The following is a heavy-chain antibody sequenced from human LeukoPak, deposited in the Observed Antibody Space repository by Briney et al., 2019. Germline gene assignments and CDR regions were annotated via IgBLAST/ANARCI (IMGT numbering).Heavy chain of an antibody. CDR1: GYNFPTYW. CDR3: ARRAADGWSDY. Sequence: GESLKISCKGSGYNFPTYWIGWVRQMPGKGLEWLGIIYPGNSDTRYSPSFQGQVTISADKSISTAYLQWSSPKASDAAMYYCARRAADGWSDYWGQGTLVTVSS. CDR2: IYPGNSDT. V-gene: IGHV5-51*01. J-gene: IGHJ4*02. D-gene: IGHD6-19*01.